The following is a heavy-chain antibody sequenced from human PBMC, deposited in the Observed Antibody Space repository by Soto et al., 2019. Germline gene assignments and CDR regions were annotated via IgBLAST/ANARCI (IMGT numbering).Heavy chain of an antibody. CDR3: AMVDNYVTPTPQDV. CDR1: GYIFVNYG. D-gene: IGHD3-16*01. V-gene: IGHV1-18*01. J-gene: IGHJ6*02. Sequence: QVQLVQSGDEMKKPGASVRVSCKASGYIFVNYGIAWVRQAPGQGLEWMGWISPYTGDTHSASKVQGRLTMTTDTSTSTANMDLGSLTSDDTAMYYCAMVDNYVTPTPQDVWGQGTTVTVSS. CDR2: ISPYTGDT.